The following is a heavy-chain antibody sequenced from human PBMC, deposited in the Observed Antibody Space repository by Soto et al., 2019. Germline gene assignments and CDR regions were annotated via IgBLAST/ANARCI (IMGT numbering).Heavy chain of an antibody. V-gene: IGHV4-34*01. D-gene: IGHD1-26*01. CDR3: ANLIVFHSSYYHDY. CDR2: INHSGNT. Sequence: PSETLSLTCAVYGVPFSGYYWSWIRQSPGKGLEWIGEINHSGNTNYNPSLKSRVTMLVDTSKNQFSLSLSSVTAADTPVYYCANLIVFHSSYYHDYWGQVTLVTV. CDR1: GVPFSGYY. J-gene: IGHJ4*01.